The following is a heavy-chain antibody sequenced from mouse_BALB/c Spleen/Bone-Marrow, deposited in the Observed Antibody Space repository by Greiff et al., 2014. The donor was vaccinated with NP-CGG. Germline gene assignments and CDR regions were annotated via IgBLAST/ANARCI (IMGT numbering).Heavy chain of an antibody. CDR3: ATYYYASSWGFAY. V-gene: IGHV14-3*02. Sequence: VQLQQSGAELVKPGASVKLSCTASGFNIKDTYMHWVKQRPEQGLEWIGRIDPANGNTKYDPKFQGKATITADTSSNTAYLQLXSLTSEDTAVYYCATYYYASSWGFAYWGQGTLVTVSA. D-gene: IGHD1-1*01. J-gene: IGHJ3*01. CDR1: GFNIKDTY. CDR2: IDPANGNT.